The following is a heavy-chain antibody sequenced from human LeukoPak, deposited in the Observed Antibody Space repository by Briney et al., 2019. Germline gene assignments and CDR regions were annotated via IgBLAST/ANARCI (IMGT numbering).Heavy chain of an antibody. V-gene: IGHV4-4*07. CDR3: ARDRLMVYAGPWFDP. J-gene: IGHJ5*02. D-gene: IGHD2-8*01. CDR1: ACSISSYY. CDR2: IYTSGST. Sequence: SETLSLTCSVSACSISSYYWSWIRQPAGKGLEWIGRIYTSGSTNYNPSLKSRVTMSVDTSKNQFSLKLSSVTAADTAVYYCARDRLMVYAGPWFDPWGQGTLVTVSS.